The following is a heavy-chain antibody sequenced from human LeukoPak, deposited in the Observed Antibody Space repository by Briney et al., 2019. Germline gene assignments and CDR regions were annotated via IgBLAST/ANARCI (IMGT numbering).Heavy chain of an antibody. J-gene: IGHJ5*02. Sequence: AAVRVSCKASGYTFTTYDINWVRQAPGQGLEWMGWISAYNGNTNYAQKLQGRVTMTTDTSTGTAYMELRSLRSDDTAVYYCARDPRKLLWFGESRWGFDPWGQGTLVTVSS. CDR3: ARDPRKLLWFGESRWGFDP. CDR1: GYTFTTYD. D-gene: IGHD3-10*01. V-gene: IGHV1-18*01. CDR2: ISAYNGNT.